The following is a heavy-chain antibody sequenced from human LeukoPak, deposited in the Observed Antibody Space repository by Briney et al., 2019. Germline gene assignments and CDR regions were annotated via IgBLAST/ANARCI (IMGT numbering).Heavy chain of an antibody. J-gene: IGHJ4*02. CDR2: IGPSGDRT. Sequence: GGTLRLSCSASGFIFRNYGMNWVRQAPGKGLEWVSGIGPSGDRTYYADSVKGRFTISRDNSKNTLYLQMNSLRAEDTAVYYCAKDYGFGLLEGYFDYWGQGTLVTVSS. V-gene: IGHV3-23*01. D-gene: IGHD3-3*01. CDR1: GFIFRNYG. CDR3: AKDYGFGLLEGYFDY.